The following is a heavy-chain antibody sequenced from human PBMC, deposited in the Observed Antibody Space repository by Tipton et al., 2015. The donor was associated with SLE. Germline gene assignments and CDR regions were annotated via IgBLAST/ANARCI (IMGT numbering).Heavy chain of an antibody. J-gene: IGHJ6*02. V-gene: IGHV3-53*01. CDR2: IYSGGTT. Sequence: QLVQSGGGLVQPGGSLRLSCAASGFTVSNNYMYWVRQAPGKGLEWVSVIYSGGTTYYAASVKGRFTISRDNSRNTMYLQMNSLRAEDTALYYCARGYYGSVNYYEGPTYGMDAWGQGTTVTVSS. CDR1: GFTVSNNY. D-gene: IGHD3-10*01. CDR3: ARGYYGSVNYYEGPTYGMDA.